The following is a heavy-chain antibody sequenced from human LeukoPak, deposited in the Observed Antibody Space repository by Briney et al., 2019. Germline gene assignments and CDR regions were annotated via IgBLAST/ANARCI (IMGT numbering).Heavy chain of an antibody. V-gene: IGHV3-30-3*01. J-gene: IGHJ4*02. Sequence: HPGRSLRLSCAASGFTFSSYAMHWVRQAPGKGLEWVAVISYDGSNKYYADSVKGRFTISRDNSKNTLYLQMNSLRAEDTAVYYCAIGCSSTSCYVPIDYWGQGTLVTVSS. CDR2: ISYDGSNK. CDR3: AIGCSSTSCYVPIDY. D-gene: IGHD2-2*01. CDR1: GFTFSSYA.